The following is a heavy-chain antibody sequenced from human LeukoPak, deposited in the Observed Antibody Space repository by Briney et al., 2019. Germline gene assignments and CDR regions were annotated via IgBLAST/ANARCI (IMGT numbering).Heavy chain of an antibody. CDR2: IYYSGST. CDR3: ARDQDDSSGYYWYFDL. CDR1: GGSISSGDYY. J-gene: IGHJ2*01. V-gene: IGHV4-61*08. Sequence: PSETLSLTCTVSGGSISSGDYYWSWIRQPPGKGLEWIGYIYYSGSTNYNPSLKSRVTISVDTSKNQFSLKLSSVTAADTAVYYCARDQDDSSGYYWYFDLWGRGTLVTVSS. D-gene: IGHD3-22*01.